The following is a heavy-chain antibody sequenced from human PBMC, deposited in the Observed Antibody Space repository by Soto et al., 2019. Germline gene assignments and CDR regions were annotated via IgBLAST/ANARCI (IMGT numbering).Heavy chain of an antibody. D-gene: IGHD4-17*01. Sequence: PSETLCVTCAVASGSISSSSWWSWVRQPPGKGLEWIGEIYHSGSTNYNPSLKSRVTISVDKSKNQFSLKLSSVTAADTAVYYCARHDYGDYVFDYWGQGTLVTVSS. CDR3: ARHDYGDYVFDY. V-gene: IGHV4-4*02. J-gene: IGHJ4*02. CDR1: SGSISSSSW. CDR2: IYHSGST.